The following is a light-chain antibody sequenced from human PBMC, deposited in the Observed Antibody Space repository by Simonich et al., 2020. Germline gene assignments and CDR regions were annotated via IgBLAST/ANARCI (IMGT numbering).Light chain of an antibody. CDR2: WAS. CDR1: QSVLYSSNNKTY. V-gene: IGKV4-1*01. J-gene: IGKJ3*01. CDR3: QQYYSTPFT. Sequence: DIVMTQSPDSLAVSLGERATINCKSSQSVLYSSNNKTYLAWYQQKPGQPPKLLIYWASTREYGVPDRFSGSGSGTDFTLTISSLQAEDVAVYYCQQYYSTPFTFGPGTKVDI.